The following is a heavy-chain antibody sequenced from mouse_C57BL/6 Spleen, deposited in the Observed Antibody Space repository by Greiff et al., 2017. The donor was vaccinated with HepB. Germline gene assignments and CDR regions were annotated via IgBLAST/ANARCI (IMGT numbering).Heavy chain of an antibody. D-gene: IGHD1-1*01. J-gene: IGHJ4*01. V-gene: IGHV1-26*01. CDR1: GYTFTDYY. CDR3: ASSLYYYGSSYPYAMDY. Sequence: VQLQQSGPELVKPGASVKISCKASGYTFTDYYMNWVKQSHGKSLEWIGDINPNNGGTSYNQKFKGKATLTVDKSSSTAYMELRSLTSEDSAVYYCASSLYYYGSSYPYAMDYWGQGTSVTVSS. CDR2: INPNNGGT.